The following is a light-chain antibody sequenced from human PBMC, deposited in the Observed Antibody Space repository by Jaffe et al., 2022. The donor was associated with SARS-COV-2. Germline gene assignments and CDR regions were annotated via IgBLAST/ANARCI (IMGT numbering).Light chain of an antibody. CDR2: DDN. J-gene: IGLJ2*01. CDR1: SSNIGSYY. CDR3: ETWDGSLSAVV. V-gene: IGLV1-51*01. Sequence: QSVLTQPPSVSAAPGQKVTISCSGSSSNIGSYYVSWYQQLPGTAPKLLIYDDNKRPSGIPDRFSGSKSGTSATLGITGLQTGDEADYYCETWDGSLSAVVFGGGTKLTVL.